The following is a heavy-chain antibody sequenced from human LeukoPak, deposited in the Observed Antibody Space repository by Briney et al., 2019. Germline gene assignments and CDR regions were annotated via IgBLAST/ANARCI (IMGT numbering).Heavy chain of an antibody. J-gene: IGHJ6*03. V-gene: IGHV4-34*01. Sequence: SETLSLTCAVYGGSFSGYYWSWIRQPPGKGLEWIGEIDHSGSTNYNPSLKSRVTISVDTSKNQFSLKLSSVTAADTAVYYCARGAGAGTSSIAARRKKYYYYMDVWGKGTTVTVSS. CDR3: ARGAGAGTSSIAARRKKYYYYMDV. CDR1: GGSFSGYY. CDR2: IDHSGST. D-gene: IGHD6-6*01.